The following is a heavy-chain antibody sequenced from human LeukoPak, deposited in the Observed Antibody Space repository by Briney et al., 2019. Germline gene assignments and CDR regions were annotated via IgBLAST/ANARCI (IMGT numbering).Heavy chain of an antibody. D-gene: IGHD3-9*01. J-gene: IGHJ3*02. CDR1: GYTFTGYY. V-gene: IGHV1-2*02. CDR3: ARDPTTSGGYFDWIVGDAFDI. Sequence: GASVKVSCKASGYTFTGYYMHWVRQAPGQGLEWMGWINPNSGGTNYAQKFQGRVTMTRDTSISTAYMELSRLRSDDTAVYYCARDPTTSGGYFDWIVGDAFDIWGQGTMVTVSS. CDR2: INPNSGGT.